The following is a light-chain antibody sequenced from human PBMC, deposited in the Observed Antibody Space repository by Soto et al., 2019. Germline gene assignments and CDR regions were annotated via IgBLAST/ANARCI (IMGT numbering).Light chain of an antibody. Sequence: EIVLTQSPATLSLSPGEGATLSCRASQSVSSNLAWYQQKPGQAPRLLIYDASNRATGIPARFSGSGSGTVFTLAISNLEPEDFAVYYCQQRRSWPPSLTFGGGTKVEVK. CDR3: QQRRSWPPSLT. J-gene: IGKJ4*01. CDR2: DAS. V-gene: IGKV3-11*01. CDR1: QSVSSN.